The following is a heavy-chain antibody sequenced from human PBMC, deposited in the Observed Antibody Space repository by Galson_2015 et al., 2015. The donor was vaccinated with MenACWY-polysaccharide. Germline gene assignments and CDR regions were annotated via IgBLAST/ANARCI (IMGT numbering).Heavy chain of an antibody. V-gene: IGHV6-1*01. Sequence: CAISGDSVSSNTAAWNWIRQSPSRGLEWLGRTYYRSNWSSDYALSVRGRITINADTSKNQFSLQLSSVTAADTAVYYCATEEIRGRSFGWFDHWGQGSLVTVSS. CDR3: ATEEIRGRSFGWFDH. J-gene: IGHJ5*02. CDR1: GDSVSSNTAA. D-gene: IGHD3-10*01. CDR2: TYYRSNWSS.